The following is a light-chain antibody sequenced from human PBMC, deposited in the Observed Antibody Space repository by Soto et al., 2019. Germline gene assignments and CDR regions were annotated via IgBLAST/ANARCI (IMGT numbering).Light chain of an antibody. J-gene: IGKJ5*01. V-gene: IGKV3-20*01. Sequence: EIVLTQSPGTLSLSPGERATLSCRASQTVSSAYLAWYQQKPGQAPRLLIYGASSGATGIPDRFRGSGSGTDLTLTISRLEPEDLAVYYCQQYGSSPITFGQGTRLEIK. CDR1: QTVSSAY. CDR3: QQYGSSPIT. CDR2: GAS.